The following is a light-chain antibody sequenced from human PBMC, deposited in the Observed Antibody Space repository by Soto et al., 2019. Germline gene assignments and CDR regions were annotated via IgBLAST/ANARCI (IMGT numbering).Light chain of an antibody. Sequence: DIQMTQSPSTLSASVGDMVTITCRASQSISSWLAWYQQRPGKAPKVMIYKASSLESGVPSRFSGSGSGTEFTLTISSLQPDDFATYYCQQYNSYPFTFGGGTKVEIK. CDR2: KAS. CDR1: QSISSW. CDR3: QQYNSYPFT. J-gene: IGKJ4*01. V-gene: IGKV1-5*03.